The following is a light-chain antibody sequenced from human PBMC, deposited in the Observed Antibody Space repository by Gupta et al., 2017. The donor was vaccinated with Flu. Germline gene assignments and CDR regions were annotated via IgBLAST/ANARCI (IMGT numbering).Light chain of an antibody. CDR1: SSNVGGYNF. Sequence: QSALTPPASVSGFPGQSITISCSGTSSNVGGYNFVSWYQQHPGKAPKLMIYEGTRRPSGVSSRFSGSKSGNTASLTISGLQTEDEADYYCCSYAGSSTYVFGTGTKVSVL. V-gene: IGLV2-23*01. J-gene: IGLJ1*01. CDR2: EGT. CDR3: CSYAGSSTYV.